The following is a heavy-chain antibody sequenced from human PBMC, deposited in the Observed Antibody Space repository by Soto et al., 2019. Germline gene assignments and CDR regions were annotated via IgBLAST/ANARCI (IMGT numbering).Heavy chain of an antibody. D-gene: IGHD5-18*01. CDR2: IYPSDSDT. Sequence: PGESLKIFCRGSGYSFPSYWIGWVRQIPRKGLEWMGIIYPSDSDTRYSPSFQGQVTISADKSISTAYLQWSSLKASDTAMYYCARVDTARNWFDPWGQGTLVTVSS. V-gene: IGHV5-51*01. J-gene: IGHJ5*02. CDR1: GYSFPSYW. CDR3: ARVDTARNWFDP.